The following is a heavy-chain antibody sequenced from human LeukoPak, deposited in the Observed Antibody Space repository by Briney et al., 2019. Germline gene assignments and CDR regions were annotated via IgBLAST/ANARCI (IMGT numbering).Heavy chain of an antibody. V-gene: IGHV4-34*01. Sequence: KTGGSLRLSCAASGFTFSSYWMSWIRQPPGKGLEWIGEINHSGSTNYNPSLKSRVTISVDTSKNQFSLKLSSVTAADTAVYYCARVVSSSSWYSLDYWGQGTLVTVSS. J-gene: IGHJ4*02. CDR3: ARVVSSSSWYSLDY. CDR2: INHSGST. D-gene: IGHD6-13*01. CDR1: GFTFSSYW.